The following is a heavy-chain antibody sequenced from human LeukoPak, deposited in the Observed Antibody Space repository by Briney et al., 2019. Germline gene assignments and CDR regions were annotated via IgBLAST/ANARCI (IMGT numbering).Heavy chain of an antibody. CDR3: ARDEITVTSSIDY. Sequence: GGSLRLSCAASGFTFSSYAMHWVRQAPGKGLEWVAVISYDGSNKYFAGSVQGRFTISRDNSKNTLYLQMDSLRTEDTAVYYCARDEITVTSSIDYWGQGTLVTVSS. D-gene: IGHD4-17*01. CDR2: ISYDGSNK. CDR1: GFTFSSYA. V-gene: IGHV3-30-3*01. J-gene: IGHJ4*02.